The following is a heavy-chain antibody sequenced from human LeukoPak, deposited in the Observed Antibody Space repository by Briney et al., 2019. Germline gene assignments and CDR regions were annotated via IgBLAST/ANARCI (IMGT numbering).Heavy chain of an antibody. CDR3: ARYYHYYDSSGYMN. V-gene: IGHV1-46*01. CDR2: INPSGGST. D-gene: IGHD3-22*01. CDR1: GYTFTSYA. J-gene: IGHJ4*02. Sequence: ASVKVSCKASGYTFTSYAMNWVRQAPGQGLEWMGIINPSGGSTSYAQKFQGRVTITADKSTSTAYMELSSLRSEDTAVYYCARYYHYYDSSGYMNWGQGTLVTVSS.